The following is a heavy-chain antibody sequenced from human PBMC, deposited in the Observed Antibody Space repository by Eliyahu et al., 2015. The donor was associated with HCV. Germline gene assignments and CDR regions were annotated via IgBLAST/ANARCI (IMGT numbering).Heavy chain of an antibody. CDR1: GGSFSGNY. J-gene: IGHJ5*02. CDR3: AKYDFFPPYNLFDP. D-gene: IGHD3-3*01. Sequence: QVQLQQWGAGLLKPSETLSLTCAVYGGSFSGNYWSWIRQPPRKGLEWIGEINRSGTTNYNPSLKSRVTISVDTSKNQFSLILSSVTAADTAVYYCAKYDFFPPYNLFDPWGQGTLVTVSS. V-gene: IGHV4-34*01. CDR2: INRSGTT.